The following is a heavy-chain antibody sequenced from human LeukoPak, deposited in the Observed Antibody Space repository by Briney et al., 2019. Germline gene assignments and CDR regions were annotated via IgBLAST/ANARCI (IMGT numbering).Heavy chain of an antibody. J-gene: IGHJ3*02. Sequence: GGSLRLSCAASGFTFNNAWMSWVRQAPGKGLEWVGRIKSKTDGGTTDYAAPVKGRFTISRDDSIHTLYLQMNSLRAEDTALYHCARDRRDYGEWDAFDIWGQGTMVTVSS. CDR2: IKSKTDGGTT. CDR3: ARDRRDYGEWDAFDI. V-gene: IGHV3-15*05. D-gene: IGHD4-17*01. CDR1: GFTFNNAW.